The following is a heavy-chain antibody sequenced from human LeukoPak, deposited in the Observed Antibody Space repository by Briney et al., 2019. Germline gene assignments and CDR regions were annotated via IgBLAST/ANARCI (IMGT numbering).Heavy chain of an antibody. Sequence: GGSLRLSCEASGFTFTTYSMTWVRQAPGKGLEWVSIISSGSSAIFSADALKGRFTISRDNSKNTLYLQMNSLRAEDTAVYYCARVAEAAAFDSWGQGTLVTVSS. CDR3: ARVAEAAAFDS. D-gene: IGHD6-13*01. V-gene: IGHV3-21*01. CDR1: GFTFTTYS. CDR2: ISSGSSAI. J-gene: IGHJ4*02.